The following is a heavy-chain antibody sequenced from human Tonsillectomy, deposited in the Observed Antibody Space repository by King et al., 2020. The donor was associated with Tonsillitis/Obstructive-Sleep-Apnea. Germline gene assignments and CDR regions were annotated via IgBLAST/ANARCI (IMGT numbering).Heavy chain of an antibody. Sequence: VQLVESGGGLVQPGGSLRLSCAASGFTFSSYWMHWVRQAPGKGLVWVSRINSDGSSTSYADSVKGRFTISRDNAKNTLYLQMNSLRAEDTAVYYCARNSITGTTWNGVSAFDIWGQGTMVTVSS. CDR1: GFTFSSYW. CDR2: INSDGSST. J-gene: IGHJ3*02. CDR3: ARNSITGTTWNGVSAFDI. D-gene: IGHD1-7*01. V-gene: IGHV3-74*01.